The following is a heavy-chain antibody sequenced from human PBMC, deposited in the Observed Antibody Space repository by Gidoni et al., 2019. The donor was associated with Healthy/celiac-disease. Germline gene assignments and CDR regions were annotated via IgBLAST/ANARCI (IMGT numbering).Heavy chain of an antibody. Sequence: QPAQPGAEVTKPGATVWVPGQTSGSTVTRYAIPCVRQAPGQRLAWMGWNTAGNGNTKDPQKFQSRVTITMEAPASTAYMELSSLGSEDTAMYYCAGVGRYSGTNPSGRTQNWFDPWGQGTLVTVSS. CDR3: AGVGRYSGTNPSGRTQNWFDP. CDR1: GSTVTRYA. J-gene: IGHJ5*02. D-gene: IGHD1-26*01. CDR2: NTAGNGNT. V-gene: IGHV1-3*01.